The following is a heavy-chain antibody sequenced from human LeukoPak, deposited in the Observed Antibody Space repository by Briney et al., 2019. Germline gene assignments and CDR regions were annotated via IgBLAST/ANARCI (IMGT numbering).Heavy chain of an antibody. CDR2: IYDSGST. V-gene: IGHV4-39*01. CDR3: ASDYSGSFAYDY. CDR1: GGSIRSSYYY. D-gene: IGHD1-26*01. J-gene: IGHJ4*02. Sequence: SETLSLTCTVSGGSIRSSYYYWGWIRQPPGKGLEWVGSIYDSGSTYYNPSLKSRVTISVDTSKNQFSLKLNSVTAADTAVYYCASDYSGSFAYDYWGQGTLVTVSS.